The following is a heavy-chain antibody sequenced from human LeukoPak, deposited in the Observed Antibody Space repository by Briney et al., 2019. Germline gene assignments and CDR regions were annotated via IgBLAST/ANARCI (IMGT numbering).Heavy chain of an antibody. CDR1: GGSMNSYY. J-gene: IGHJ4*02. CDR3: ARRDFSGWNYYDY. D-gene: IGHD6-19*01. V-gene: IGHV4-59*01. Sequence: SSETLSLTCTVSGGSMNSYYWSWIRQPPGKGLEWIGHIYYSGSTKYNPSLERRVTISVDTSKNQFSLKLSSVTAADTAVYYCARRDFSGWNYYDYWGQGTLVTVSS. CDR2: IYYSGST.